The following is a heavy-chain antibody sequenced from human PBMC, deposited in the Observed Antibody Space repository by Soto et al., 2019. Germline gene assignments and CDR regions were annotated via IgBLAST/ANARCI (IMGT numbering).Heavy chain of an antibody. Sequence: QVQLVQSGAEVKKPGSSVKVSCKASGGTFSSYTISWVRQAPGQGLEWMGRIIPILGIANYAQKFQGRVTITADKATSTAYMELSRLRSEDTAVYYCAPSYDSSGYYSDPWGQGTLVTVSS. J-gene: IGHJ5*02. D-gene: IGHD3-22*01. V-gene: IGHV1-69*02. CDR1: GGTFSSYT. CDR2: IIPILGIA. CDR3: APSYDSSGYYSDP.